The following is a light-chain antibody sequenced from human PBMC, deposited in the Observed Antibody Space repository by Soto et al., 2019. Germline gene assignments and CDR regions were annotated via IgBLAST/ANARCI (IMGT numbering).Light chain of an antibody. Sequence: QSALTKPASVSGSPGQSITISCTGTSSDVGGYDYVSWYQQHPGKAPKLMIYDVSIRPSGVSNRFSGSKSGNTASLTISGLQAEDEADYYCNSYSSSSTLVFGGGTKLTVL. J-gene: IGLJ2*01. CDR3: NSYSSSSTLV. V-gene: IGLV2-14*01. CDR2: DVS. CDR1: SSDVGGYDY.